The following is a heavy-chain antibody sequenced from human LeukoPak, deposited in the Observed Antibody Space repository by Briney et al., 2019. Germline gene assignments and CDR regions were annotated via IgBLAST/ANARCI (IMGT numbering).Heavy chain of an antibody. CDR2: MYHSGTT. Sequence: SETLSLTCTVSGGSMNTYYWTWLRQPAGKGLEWLGRMYHSGTTNYNSPLYNPSLSSRVTMSVDGAKNQFSLRLKSVTTADTANFCARKRDHGYSYGFVLDSWGQGSLVTVSS. CDR1: GGSMNTYY. D-gene: IGHD5-18*01. J-gene: IGHJ4*02. V-gene: IGHV4-4*07. CDR3: ARKRDHGYSYGFVLDS.